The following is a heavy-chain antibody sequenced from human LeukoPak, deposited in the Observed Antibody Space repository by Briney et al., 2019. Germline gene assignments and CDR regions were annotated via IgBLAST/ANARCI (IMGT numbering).Heavy chain of an antibody. D-gene: IGHD2-2*01. CDR1: GGSISSYY. V-gene: IGHV4-4*07. CDR2: IYTSGST. Sequence: SETLSLTCTVSGGSISSYYWSWIRQPAGKGLEWIGRIYTSGSTNYNPSLKSRVTMPVDTSKNQFSLKLSSVTAADTAVYYCASGRPEYCSSTSCHLRFDYWGQGTLVTVSS. CDR3: ASGRPEYCSSTSCHLRFDY. J-gene: IGHJ4*02.